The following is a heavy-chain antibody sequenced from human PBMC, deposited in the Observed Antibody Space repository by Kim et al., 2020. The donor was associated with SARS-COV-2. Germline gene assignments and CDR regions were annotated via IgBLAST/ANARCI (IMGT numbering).Heavy chain of an antibody. CDR1: GFTVSSSY. CDR2: IYRGGNT. Sequence: GGSLRLSCEASGFTVSSSYMNWVRQAPGKGLEWVSVIYRGGNTYYADYVKGRFTISSDNSKNNPFLQMNSLRAEDTAVYYCAARMPTSWDLDYWGQGTLVTVSS. V-gene: IGHV3-66*02. J-gene: IGHJ4*02. D-gene: IGHD2-2*01. CDR3: AARMPTSWDLDY.